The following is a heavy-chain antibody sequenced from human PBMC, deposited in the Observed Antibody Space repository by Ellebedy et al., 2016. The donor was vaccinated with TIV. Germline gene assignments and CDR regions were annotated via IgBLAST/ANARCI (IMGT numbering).Heavy chain of an antibody. CDR2: ISSGSSTI. J-gene: IGHJ4*02. CDR1: GFTFGSYS. CDR3: APLDSYGTRVDY. Sequence: GESLKISCAASGFTFGSYSMNWVRQAPGKGLEWVSYISSGSSTIYYADSVKGRFTISRDNAKNSLYLQMNTLRDEDTTVYYCAPLDSYGTRVDYWGQGTLVTVSS. V-gene: IGHV3-48*02. D-gene: IGHD5-18*01.